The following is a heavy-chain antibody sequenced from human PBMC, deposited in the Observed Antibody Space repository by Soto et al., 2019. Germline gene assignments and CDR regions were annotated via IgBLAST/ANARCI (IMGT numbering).Heavy chain of an antibody. CDR3: ARAPLYSSSRGYFDY. D-gene: IGHD6-6*01. CDR2: INAGNGNT. Sequence: ASVKVSCKASGYTFTSYAMHWVRQAPGQRLEWMGRINAGNGNTKYSQKFQGRVTITRDTSASTAYMELSSLRSEDTAVYYCARAPLYSSSRGYFDYWGQGTLVTVSS. CDR1: GYTFTSYA. V-gene: IGHV1-3*01. J-gene: IGHJ4*02.